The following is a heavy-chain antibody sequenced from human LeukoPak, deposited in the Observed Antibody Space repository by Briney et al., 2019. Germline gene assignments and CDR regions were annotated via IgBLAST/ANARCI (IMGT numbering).Heavy chain of an antibody. D-gene: IGHD3-10*01. CDR3: ARHLRYYSGSGLGGYFDY. V-gene: IGHV1-18*01. J-gene: IGHJ4*02. CDR2: MSTYYGNT. CDR1: GYTFTIWS. Sequence: SENLSRTSSGYTFTIWSISWVRRAPPQGREGMGLMSTYYGNTTYAKTPQNRVTMITDTSTRTAYMALRSPRSPDTALYFCARHLRYYSGSGLGGYFDYWGQGPLVTVSS.